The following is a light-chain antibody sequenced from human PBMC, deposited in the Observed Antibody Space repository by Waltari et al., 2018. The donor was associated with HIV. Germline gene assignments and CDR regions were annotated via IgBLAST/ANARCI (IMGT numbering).Light chain of an antibody. CDR2: KYR. V-gene: IGLV3-25*03. CDR1: ALSMQY. J-gene: IGLJ2*01. Sequence: SYELTQPPSLSVSPGQTARITCSGDALSMQYGYWYQQTPGQAPVMVKYKYRERSSGFPGRFAGSSSGTTVTLTIRRAQAEDDADYFCQSTDRSGSYIIFGGGTRLTVL. CDR3: QSTDRSGSYII.